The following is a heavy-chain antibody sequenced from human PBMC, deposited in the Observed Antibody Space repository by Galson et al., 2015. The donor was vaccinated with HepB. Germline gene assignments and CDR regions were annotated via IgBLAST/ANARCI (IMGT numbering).Heavy chain of an antibody. D-gene: IGHD5-24*01. J-gene: IGHJ2*01. CDR1: GFTFRNYG. CDR3: ARDRSERYFDL. CDR2: IYYDGSNK. Sequence: SLRLSCAASGFTFRNYGMHWVRQAPGKGLEWVAVIYYDGSNKYYADSVKGRITISRDNSKNMVSLQMNSLRADDTAVYYCARDRSERYFDLWGRGTLVTVSS. V-gene: IGHV3-33*01.